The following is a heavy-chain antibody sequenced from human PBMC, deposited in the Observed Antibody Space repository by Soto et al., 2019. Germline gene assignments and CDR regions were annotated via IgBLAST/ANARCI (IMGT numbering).Heavy chain of an antibody. Sequence: QVQLVQSGAEVKKPGSSVKVSCKASGGTFSRYSITWVRQAPGHGLEWIGRIIPMFGIASYAQKFQGRVTITADESTSTAYMELRSLRSDDTAVYYCAREDRDRETGLVPAAIDGMDVWGQGTTVTVSS. CDR3: AREDRDRETGLVPAAIDGMDV. CDR2: IIPMFGIA. V-gene: IGHV1-69*08. J-gene: IGHJ6*02. D-gene: IGHD2-2*01. CDR1: GGTFSRYS.